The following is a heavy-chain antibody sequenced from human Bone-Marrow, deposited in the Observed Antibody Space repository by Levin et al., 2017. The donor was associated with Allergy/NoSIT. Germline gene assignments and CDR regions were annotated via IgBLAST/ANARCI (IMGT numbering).Heavy chain of an antibody. J-gene: IGHJ3*02. Sequence: SETLSLTCAVSGGSISPYYWSWIRQPPGKELEWIGYIYYNGNTNYNPSLKSRVTISVDTSRNQLSLNLRSVTAADTAVYYCARDVTFIDAFEIWGQGTMVTVSS. CDR1: GGSISPYY. CDR2: IYYNGNT. V-gene: IGHV4-59*01. CDR3: ARDVTFIDAFEI. D-gene: IGHD2/OR15-2a*01.